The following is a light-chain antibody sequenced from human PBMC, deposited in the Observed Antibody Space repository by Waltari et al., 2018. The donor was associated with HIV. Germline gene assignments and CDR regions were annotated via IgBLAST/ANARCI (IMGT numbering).Light chain of an antibody. V-gene: IGLV1-40*01. J-gene: IGLJ1*01. CDR1: SSNIGAPYD. Sequence: QSVLTQPPSVSGAPGQRVTISCTGSSSNIGAPYDVHWYQQLPGTAPKLLIYVNNNRPSGVPDRFAGSRSGTAASLAITGLQAEDEADYYGQSYDSSLSGYVFGSGTKVTVL. CDR3: QSYDSSLSGYV. CDR2: VNN.